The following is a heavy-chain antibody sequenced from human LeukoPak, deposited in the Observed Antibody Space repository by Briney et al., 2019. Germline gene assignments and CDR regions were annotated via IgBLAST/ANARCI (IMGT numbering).Heavy chain of an antibody. D-gene: IGHD2-15*01. CDR2: LSRSGSTK. J-gene: IGHJ6*03. CDR1: VFTFSDCN. V-gene: IGHV3-11*01. Sequence: GGSLRLSCAASVFTFSDCNTRWIREAPGRGLEWVSSLSRSGSTKYYADSVKGRFTISRNHAKNSLFLQMTSLRAEDTAVYYCARVLRYCSGGNCYCGGLGYMDVWGKETTVTISS. CDR3: ARVLRYCSGGNCYCGGLGYMDV.